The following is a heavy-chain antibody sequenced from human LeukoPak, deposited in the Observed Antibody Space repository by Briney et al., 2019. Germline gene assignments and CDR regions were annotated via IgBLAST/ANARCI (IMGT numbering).Heavy chain of an antibody. V-gene: IGHV3-30*04. CDR1: GFTFSSYA. J-gene: IGHJ6*03. D-gene: IGHD6-13*01. CDR3: ARGGSSWYGYYYYYMDV. CDR2: ISYDGSNK. Sequence: GGSLRLSCAASGFTFSSYAMHWVRQAPGKGLEWVAVISYDGSNKYYADSVKGRFTISRDNSKNTLYLQMNSLRAEDTAVYYCARGGSSWYGYYYYYMDVWGKGTTVTISS.